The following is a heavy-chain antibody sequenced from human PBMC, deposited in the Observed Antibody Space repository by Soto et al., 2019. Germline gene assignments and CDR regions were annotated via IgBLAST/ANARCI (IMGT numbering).Heavy chain of an antibody. CDR1: GFTFISYA. D-gene: IGHD5-12*01. CDR2: ISSNGCIT. V-gene: IGHV3-64*01. CDR3: ARGEYLVATSVALDI. Sequence: RRLSCAASGFTFISYAMHCVRQAPGKGLEYFSAISSNGCITYYANSXKGRFTISXDNSNNTLYLQXGSLRXSDMAVYYFARGEYLVATSVALDIWAQGTMVTVSS. J-gene: IGHJ3*02.